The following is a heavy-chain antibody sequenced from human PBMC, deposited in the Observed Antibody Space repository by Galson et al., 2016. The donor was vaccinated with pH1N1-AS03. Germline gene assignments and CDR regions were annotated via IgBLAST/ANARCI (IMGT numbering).Heavy chain of an antibody. D-gene: IGHD2-21*01. CDR2: ISSGSSTI. V-gene: IGHV3-48*01. CDR1: GFTFSSFS. Sequence: SLRLSCAASGFTFSSFSMIWVRQAPGKGLEWIAYISSGSSTIYYADSVKGRFTISRDNVKSSLYLHLNSLRADDTAIYYCARGDSNGYSYMRRLVRWGQGTLVTVSS. J-gene: IGHJ4*02. CDR3: ARGDSNGYSYMRRLVR.